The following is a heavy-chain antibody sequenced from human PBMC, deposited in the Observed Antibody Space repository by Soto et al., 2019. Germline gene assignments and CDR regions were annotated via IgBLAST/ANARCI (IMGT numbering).Heavy chain of an antibody. D-gene: IGHD2-2*01. V-gene: IGHV2-5*02. CDR2: IYWDDDK. J-gene: IGHJ4*02. CDR3: AHRGVDVSLDY. Sequence: QITLKESGPTLVKPTQTLTLTCTFSGFSLSSSGVGVGWIRQPPGKALEWLALIYWDDDKRYSPSLKSRLTITKDTAKNQVVLTMTNMDPVDTATYYCAHRGVDVSLDYWGQGTLVTVSS. CDR1: GFSLSSSGVG.